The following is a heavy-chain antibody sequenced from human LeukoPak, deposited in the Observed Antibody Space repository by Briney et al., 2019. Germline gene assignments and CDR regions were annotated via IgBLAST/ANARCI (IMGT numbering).Heavy chain of an antibody. CDR3: ARGCRGGSCYSGSTLFDY. CDR1: GYTFTSYY. J-gene: IGHJ4*02. V-gene: IGHV1-46*01. CDR2: INPSGGST. D-gene: IGHD2-15*01. Sequence: ASVKVSCKAFGYTFTSYYMHWVRQAPGQGLEWMGIINPSGGSTSYAQKFQGRVTMTRDTSTSTVYMELSSLRSEDTAVYYCARGCRGGSCYSGSTLFDYWGQGTLVTVSS.